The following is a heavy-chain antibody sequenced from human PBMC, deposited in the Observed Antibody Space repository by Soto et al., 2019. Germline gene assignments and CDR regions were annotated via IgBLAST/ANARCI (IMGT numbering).Heavy chain of an antibody. CDR1: GYRFTTYG. V-gene: IGHV1-18*04. D-gene: IGHD7-27*01. Sequence: QVQLLQSGAEVKKPGASVKVSCKASGYRFTTYGITWVRLAPGQGLEWLGGISTYNGNTDYAQNLQDRVTMTTETSTSTADMEVTSLTSAATAVYYCARGLGTNGLDVWGQGTTVTVSS. J-gene: IGHJ6*02. CDR3: ARGLGTNGLDV. CDR2: ISTYNGNT.